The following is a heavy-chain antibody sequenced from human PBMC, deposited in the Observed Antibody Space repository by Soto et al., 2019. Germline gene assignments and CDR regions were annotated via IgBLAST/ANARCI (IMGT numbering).Heavy chain of an antibody. CDR2: ISTHNGNT. V-gene: IGHV1-18*01. D-gene: IGHD3-22*01. CDR3: ARGPTDYYDNSGNDSLDH. Sequence: QVQLVQSGAEVKKPGASVKVSCKASGYTFTTYGMTWVRQAPGQGLDWVGWISTHNGNTKYAESLQGRVNMTTDTTTSTAYMELRSLKSDDTAVYYCARGPTDYYDNSGNDSLDHWGQGTLVTVSS. J-gene: IGHJ4*02. CDR1: GYTFTTYG.